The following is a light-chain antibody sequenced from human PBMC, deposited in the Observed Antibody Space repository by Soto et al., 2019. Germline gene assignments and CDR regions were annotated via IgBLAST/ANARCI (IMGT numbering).Light chain of an antibody. CDR3: QQYNEWPLT. J-gene: IGKJ4*01. CDR2: HAS. Sequence: EIVMTQSPATLSVSPGERATLSCRASQSVSNNLAWYQQQPGQAPRLLIYHASTGATGIPARFSGSGSGTELTLTISSVQSEDFAVYYCQQYNEWPLTFGGGTTVEIK. CDR1: QSVSNN. V-gene: IGKV3-15*01.